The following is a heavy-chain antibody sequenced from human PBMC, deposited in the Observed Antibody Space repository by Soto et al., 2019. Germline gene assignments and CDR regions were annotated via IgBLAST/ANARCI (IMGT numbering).Heavy chain of an antibody. CDR2: IYYSGST. D-gene: IGHD2-21*01. V-gene: IGHV4-59*01. CDR3: ARDRNPYGYYYYYGMDV. CDR1: GGSISSYY. Sequence: SETLSLTCTVSGGSISSYYWSWIRQPPGKGLEWIGYIYYSGSTNYNPSLKSRVTISVDTSKNQFSLKLSSVTAADTAVYYCARDRNPYGYYYYYGMDVWGQGTTVTAP. J-gene: IGHJ6*02.